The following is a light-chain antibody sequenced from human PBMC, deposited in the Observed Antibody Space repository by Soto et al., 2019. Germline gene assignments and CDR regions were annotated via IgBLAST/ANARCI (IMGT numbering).Light chain of an antibody. V-gene: IGLV2-23*02. Sequence: SVLTQPGSVCGSPGQSITISCTGTSSDIGTYNLVSWYQQHPGKAPKLMIYEVNKRPSGVSDRFSGSKSGNTASLTISGLQAEDEADYYCCSYAGSSTLYVFGTGTKVTVL. CDR2: EVN. J-gene: IGLJ1*01. CDR1: SSDIGTYNL. CDR3: CSYAGSSTLYV.